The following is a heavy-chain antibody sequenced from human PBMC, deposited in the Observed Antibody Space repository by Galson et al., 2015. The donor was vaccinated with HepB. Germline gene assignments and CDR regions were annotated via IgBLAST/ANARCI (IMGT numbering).Heavy chain of an antibody. Sequence: SVKVSCKASGYTFTGYYMHWVRQAPGQGLEWMGWINPNSGGTNYAQKFQGWVTMTRDTSISTAYMELSRLRSDDTAVYYCARVGTIAAAGIIFDYWGQGTLVTVSS. D-gene: IGHD6-13*01. CDR2: INPNSGGT. J-gene: IGHJ4*02. CDR3: ARVGTIAAAGIIFDY. V-gene: IGHV1-2*04. CDR1: GYTFTGYY.